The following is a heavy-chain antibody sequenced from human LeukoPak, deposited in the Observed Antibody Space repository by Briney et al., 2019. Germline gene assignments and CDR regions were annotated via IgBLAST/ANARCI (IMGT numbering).Heavy chain of an antibody. D-gene: IGHD2-2*01. CDR1: GYTFTSYG. CDR3: ARVARANCSSTSCYVLSNWFDH. Sequence: ASVKVSCKASGYTFTSYGISWVRQAPGQGLELMGWISAYNGNTNYAQKPQGRVTMTTDTSTSTAYMELRSLRSDDTAVYYCARVARANCSSTSCYVLSNWFDHWGQGTLVTVSS. J-gene: IGHJ5*02. V-gene: IGHV1-18*01. CDR2: ISAYNGNT.